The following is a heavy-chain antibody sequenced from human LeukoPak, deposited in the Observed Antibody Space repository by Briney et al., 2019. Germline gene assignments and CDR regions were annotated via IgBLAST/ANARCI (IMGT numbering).Heavy chain of an antibody. CDR3: ARGGRDGYNHYYYYGMDV. J-gene: IGHJ6*02. CDR2: ISSSSSYI. V-gene: IGHV3-21*01. Sequence: GGSLRLSCAASGFTFRSYWMHWVRQAPGKGLVWVSSISSSSSYIYYADSVKGRFTISRDNAKNSLYLQMNSLRAEDTAVYYCARGGRDGYNHYYYYGMDVWGQGTTVTVSS. D-gene: IGHD5-24*01. CDR1: GFTFRSYW.